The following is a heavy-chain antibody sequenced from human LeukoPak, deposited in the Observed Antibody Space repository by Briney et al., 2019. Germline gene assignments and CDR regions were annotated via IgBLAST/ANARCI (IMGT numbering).Heavy chain of an antibody. CDR2: IYYSGST. CDR3: ARYGSGSRNFDY. Sequence: SETLSLTCTVSGGSISSHYWSWIRQPPGKGLEWIGYIYYSGSTHYNPSLKSRVTISVDTSKNQFSLKLSSVTAADTAVYYCARYGSGSRNFDYWGQGTLVTVSS. V-gene: IGHV4-59*11. J-gene: IGHJ4*02. D-gene: IGHD3-10*01. CDR1: GGSISSHY.